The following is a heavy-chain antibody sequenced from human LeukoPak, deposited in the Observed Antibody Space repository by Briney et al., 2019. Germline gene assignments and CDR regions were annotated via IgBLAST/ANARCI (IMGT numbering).Heavy chain of an antibody. CDR3: ARDGCSSTSCGGPLTGWFDP. J-gene: IGHJ5*02. Sequence: SETLSLTCTVSGGSISSYYWSWIRQPPGKGLEWIGYIYYSGSTNYNPSLKCRVTISVDTSKNQFSLKLSSVTAADTAVYYCARDGCSSTSCGGPLTGWFDPWGQGTLVTVSS. CDR2: IYYSGST. CDR1: GGSISSYY. D-gene: IGHD2-2*01. V-gene: IGHV4-59*01.